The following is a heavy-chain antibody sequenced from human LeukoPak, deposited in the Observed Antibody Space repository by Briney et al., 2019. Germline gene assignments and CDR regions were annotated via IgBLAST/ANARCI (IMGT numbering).Heavy chain of an antibody. CDR2: IRSKAYGGTT. Sequence: GGSLRLSCTASGFTFGDYGMSWVRQAPGKGLEWVSFIRSKAYGGTTEYAASVKGRFTISRDDSKSIAYLQINSLKSEDTAVYYCTRGVREWKRSYWYFDLWGRGTLVTVSS. J-gene: IGHJ2*01. CDR1: GFTFGDYG. D-gene: IGHD3-3*01. CDR3: TRGVREWKRSYWYFDL. V-gene: IGHV3-49*04.